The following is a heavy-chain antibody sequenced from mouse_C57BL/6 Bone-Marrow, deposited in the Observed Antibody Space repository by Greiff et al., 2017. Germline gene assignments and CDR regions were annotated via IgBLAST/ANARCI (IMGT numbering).Heavy chain of an antibody. J-gene: IGHJ2*01. Sequence: VKVVESGPELVKPGASVKISCKASGYTFTDYYINWVQQTPGQGLEWIGWIFPGSGSTYYNEKFKGKVTLTVDKSSSTAYMLLSRLTSEDSAVYFCARGRVVPYLDYWGQGTTLTVSS. CDR1: GYTFTDYY. V-gene: IGHV1-75*01. CDR2: IFPGSGST. CDR3: ARGRVVPYLDY. D-gene: IGHD1-1*01.